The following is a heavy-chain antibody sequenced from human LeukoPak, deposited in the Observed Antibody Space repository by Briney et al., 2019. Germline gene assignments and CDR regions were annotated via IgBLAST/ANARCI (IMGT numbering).Heavy chain of an antibody. Sequence: PSETLSPTCTVSGGSISSSSYYWGWIRQPPGKGLEWIGSIYYSGSTYYNPSLKSRVTISVDTSKNQFSLKLSSVTAADTAVYYCARDSQIAAAGVAFDIWGQGTMVTVSS. V-gene: IGHV4-39*07. J-gene: IGHJ3*02. CDR1: GGSISSSSYY. CDR3: ARDSQIAAAGVAFDI. D-gene: IGHD6-13*01. CDR2: IYYSGST.